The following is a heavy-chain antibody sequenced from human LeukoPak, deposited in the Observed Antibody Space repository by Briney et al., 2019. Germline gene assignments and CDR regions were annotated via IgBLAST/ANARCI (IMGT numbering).Heavy chain of an antibody. CDR2: INHSGST. CDR3: ARAGLSGDSSGYYHIEVRNYFDY. D-gene: IGHD3-22*01. CDR1: GGSFSGYY. J-gene: IGHJ4*02. Sequence: KASETLSLTCAVYGGSFSGYYWSWIRQPPGKGLEWIGEINHSGSTNYNPSLKSRVTISVDTSKNQFSLKLSSVTAADTAVYYCARAGLSGDSSGYYHIEVRNYFDYWGQGTLVTVSS. V-gene: IGHV4-34*01.